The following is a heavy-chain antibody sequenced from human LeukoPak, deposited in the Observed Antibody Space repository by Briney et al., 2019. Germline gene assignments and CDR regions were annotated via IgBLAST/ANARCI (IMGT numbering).Heavy chain of an antibody. Sequence: SETLSLTCTVSGGSISSGGYYWSWIRQHPGKGLEWIGYIYYSGSTYYNPSLKSRVTISVDTSKNQFSLKLSSVTAADTAVYYCARDQTRRDTIFGVVYDAFDIWGQGTMVTVSS. CDR1: GGSISSGGYY. D-gene: IGHD3-3*01. CDR2: IYYSGST. V-gene: IGHV4-31*03. J-gene: IGHJ3*02. CDR3: ARDQTRRDTIFGVVYDAFDI.